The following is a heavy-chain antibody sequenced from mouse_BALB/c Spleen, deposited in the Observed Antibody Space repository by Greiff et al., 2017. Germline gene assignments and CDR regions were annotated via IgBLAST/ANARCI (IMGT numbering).Heavy chain of an antibody. CDR2: ISSGGSYT. V-gene: IGHV5-9-4*01. Sequence: VKLVESGGGLVKPGGSLKLSCAASGFTFSSYAMSWVRQSPEKRLEWVAEISSGGSYTYYPDTVTGRFTISRDNAKNTLYLEMSSLRSEDTAMYYCAREITTATYAMDYWGQGTSVTVSS. J-gene: IGHJ4*01. CDR3: AREITTATYAMDY. CDR1: GFTFSSYA. D-gene: IGHD1-2*01.